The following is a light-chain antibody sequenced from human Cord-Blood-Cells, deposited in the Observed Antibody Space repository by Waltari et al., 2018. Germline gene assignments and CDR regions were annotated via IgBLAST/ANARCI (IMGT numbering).Light chain of an antibody. CDR1: SSDVGGYNY. J-gene: IGLJ3*02. CDR2: DVS. Sequence: QAALTQPASVSGSPGQSITISCTGTSSDVGGYNYVSWYQQHPGKAPKLRIYDVSKRPTGLSNRFPVSQSGTTASWTRSAFKAQDEAAYSCSSYTSRSTRVFGGVTKLTAL. CDR3: SSYTSRSTRV. V-gene: IGLV2-14*01.